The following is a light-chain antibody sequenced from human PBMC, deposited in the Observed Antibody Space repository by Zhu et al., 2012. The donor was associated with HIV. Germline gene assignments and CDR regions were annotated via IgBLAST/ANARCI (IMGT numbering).Light chain of an antibody. V-gene: IGKV3-20*01. CDR1: QSVTNDY. Sequence: EIVLTQSPGTLSLSPGDRATLSCRASQSVTNDYLAWYQQKPGQAPRLLIYSASSRATGIPDRFSGSGSGTDFILTISRVEPEDFAVYYCHQYLSSPETFGQGTKVEIK. J-gene: IGKJ1*01. CDR3: HQYLSSPET. CDR2: SAS.